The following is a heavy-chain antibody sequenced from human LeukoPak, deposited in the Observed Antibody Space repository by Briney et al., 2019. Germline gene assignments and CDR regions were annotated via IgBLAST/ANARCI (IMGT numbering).Heavy chain of an antibody. J-gene: IGHJ2*01. CDR1: GFTFSDYN. V-gene: IGHV3-11*04. D-gene: IGHD4-17*01. CDR2: ISRSGSTK. Sequence: GGSLRLSCAASGFTFSDYNMRWIRQAPGKGLEWVSSISRSGSTKYYADSVKGRFTISRDNAKNSLFLQMNSLRAEDTAVYYCAGADTTVPNPNYWYFDLWGRGTLVTVSS. CDR3: AGADTTVPNPNYWYFDL.